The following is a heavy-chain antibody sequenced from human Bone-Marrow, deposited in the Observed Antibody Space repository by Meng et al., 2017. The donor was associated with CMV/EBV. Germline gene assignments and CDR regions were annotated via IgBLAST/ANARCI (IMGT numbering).Heavy chain of an antibody. J-gene: IGHJ6*02. V-gene: IGHV4-34*01. CDR3: ARDLNIVVVPAASESTGRVYYYGMDV. CDR2: INHSGST. Sequence: GSLRLSCVVYGGSFSGYYWSWIRQPPGKGLEWIGEINHSGSTNYNPSLKSRVTISVDTSKNQFSLKLSSVTAADTAVYYCARDLNIVVVPAASESTGRVYYYGMDVWGQGTTVTVSS. D-gene: IGHD2-2*01. CDR1: GGSFSGYY.